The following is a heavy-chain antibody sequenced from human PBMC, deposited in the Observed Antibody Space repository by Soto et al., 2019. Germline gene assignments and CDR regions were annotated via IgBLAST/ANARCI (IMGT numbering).Heavy chain of an antibody. J-gene: IGHJ4*02. CDR3: ARATMHYDFWRGYHYTGYYFDY. CDR2: INHSGST. V-gene: IGHV4-34*01. Sequence: QVQLQQWGAGLLKPSETLSLTCAVYGGSFSGYYWSWIRQPPGKGLEWIGEINHSGSTNYNPSLKSRVTISVDTSKNQFSLKLSSVTAADTAVYYCARATMHYDFWRGYHYTGYYFDYWGQGTLVTVSS. CDR1: GGSFSGYY. D-gene: IGHD3-3*01.